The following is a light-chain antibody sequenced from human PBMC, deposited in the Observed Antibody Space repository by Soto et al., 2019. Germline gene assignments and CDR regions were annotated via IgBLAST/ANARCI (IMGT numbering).Light chain of an antibody. J-gene: IGKJ5*01. Sequence: EIVLTQSPGTLSLSPGERSTLSCLASQSVSSSYLAWYQQKPGQHTRLIIYGEYSRATGIQDRFSGSGSGTDFTLTIRRLEPEEFAVYYCQQYGSSLITCGQGTRLEI. CDR3: QQYGSSLIT. V-gene: IGKV3-20*01. CDR1: QSVSSSY. CDR2: GEY.